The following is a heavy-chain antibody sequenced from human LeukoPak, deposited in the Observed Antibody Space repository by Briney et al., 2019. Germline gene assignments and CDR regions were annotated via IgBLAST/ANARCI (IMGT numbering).Heavy chain of an antibody. CDR2: ISSSSSYI. Sequence: GGSLRLSCAASGFIFSSYSINWVRQAPGKGLEWVSSISSSSSYIYYADSVRGRFTISRDNAKNSLYLQMNSLRAEDTAVYYCARERGSSTDAFDIWGQGTMVAVSS. J-gene: IGHJ3*02. CDR1: GFIFSSYS. D-gene: IGHD6-6*01. V-gene: IGHV3-21*01. CDR3: ARERGSSTDAFDI.